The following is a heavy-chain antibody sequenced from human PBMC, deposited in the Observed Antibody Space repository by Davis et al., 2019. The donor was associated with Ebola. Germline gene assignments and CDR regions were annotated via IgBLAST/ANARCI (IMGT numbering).Heavy chain of an antibody. CDR3: ARRDTVTTFLYYYGMDV. J-gene: IGHJ6*02. CDR2: ISYDGSNK. D-gene: IGHD4-17*01. CDR1: GFTFSSYA. V-gene: IGHV3-30-3*01. Sequence: GESLKISCAASGFTFSSYAMHWVRQAPGKGLEWVAVISYDGSNKYYADSVKGRFTISRDNSKNTLYLQMNSLRAEDTAVYYCARRDTVTTFLYYYGMDVWGQGTTVTVSS.